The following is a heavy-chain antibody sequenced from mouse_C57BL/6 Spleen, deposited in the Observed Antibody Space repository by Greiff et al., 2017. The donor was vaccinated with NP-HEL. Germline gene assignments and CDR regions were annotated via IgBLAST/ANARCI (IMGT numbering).Heavy chain of an antibody. CDR1: GYTFTDYY. CDR3: ARRQLRLREDYAMDY. CDR2: INPYNGGT. Sequence: EVQLQQSGPVLVKPGASVKMSCKASGYTFTDYYMNWVKQSHGKSLEWIGVINPYNGGTSYNQKFKGKATLTVDKSSSTAYMELNSLTSEDSAVYYCARRQLRLREDYAMDYWGQGTSVTVSS. D-gene: IGHD3-2*02. V-gene: IGHV1-19*01. J-gene: IGHJ4*01.